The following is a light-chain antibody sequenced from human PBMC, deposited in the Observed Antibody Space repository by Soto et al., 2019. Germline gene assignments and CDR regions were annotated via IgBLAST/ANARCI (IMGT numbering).Light chain of an antibody. V-gene: IGKV1-5*01. CDR2: DAS. J-gene: IGKJ2*01. CDR1: QSISSW. Sequence: DIQMTQSPSTLSLSVGDRVTITCRASQSISSWLAWYQRKPGKAPNLLLYDASSLQSGGPSRFSGSGSGTEFSLTSSSRQPHDFSTYYCQQYNSFSPLTFGQGTKVEIK. CDR3: QQYNSFSPLT.